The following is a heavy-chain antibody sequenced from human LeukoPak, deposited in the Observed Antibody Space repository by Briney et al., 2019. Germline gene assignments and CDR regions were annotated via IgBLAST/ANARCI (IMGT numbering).Heavy chain of an antibody. Sequence: ASVKVSCKASGYTFTGYYMHWVRQAPGQGLEWMGWINPNSGGTNYAQKFQGRVTMTRDTSISTAYMELSRLRSDDTAVYYCARDLTLWGGYDPVEKDLHDYWGQGTLVTVSS. D-gene: IGHD3-3*01. CDR1: GYTFTGYY. J-gene: IGHJ4*02. V-gene: IGHV1-2*02. CDR2: INPNSGGT. CDR3: ARDLTLWGGYDPVEKDLHDY.